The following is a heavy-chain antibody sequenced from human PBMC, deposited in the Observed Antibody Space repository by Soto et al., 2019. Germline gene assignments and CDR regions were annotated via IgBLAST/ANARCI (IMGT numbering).Heavy chain of an antibody. V-gene: IGHV3-53*01. CDR2: IYSGGST. Sequence: EVQLVESGGGLIQPGGSLRLSCAASGFTVSTNYMSWVRQAPGKGLEWVSVIYSGGSTYYADSVKGRFTISRDNSKNKLYLQMNSLRAEDTAVYYCARASIAAAGYYFDYWGQGTLVTVSS. CDR3: ARASIAAAGYYFDY. D-gene: IGHD6-13*01. J-gene: IGHJ4*02. CDR1: GFTVSTNY.